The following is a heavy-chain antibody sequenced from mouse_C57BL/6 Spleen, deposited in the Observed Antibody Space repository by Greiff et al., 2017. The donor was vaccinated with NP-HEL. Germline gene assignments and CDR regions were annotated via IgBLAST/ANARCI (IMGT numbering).Heavy chain of an antibody. Sequence: VQLQQSGPELVKPGASVKISCKASGYAFSSSWMNWVKQRPGKGLEWIGRIYPGDGDTNYNGKFKGKATLTADKSSSTAYMQLSSLTSEDSAVYFCASQLGWYFDVWGTGTTVTVSS. CDR1: GYAFSSSW. CDR2: IYPGDGDT. CDR3: ASQLGWYFDV. D-gene: IGHD3-1*01. J-gene: IGHJ1*03. V-gene: IGHV1-82*01.